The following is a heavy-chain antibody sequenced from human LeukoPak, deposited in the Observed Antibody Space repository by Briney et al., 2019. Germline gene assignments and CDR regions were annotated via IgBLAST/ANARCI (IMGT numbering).Heavy chain of an antibody. D-gene: IGHD6-19*01. Sequence: GASVKVSCKVSGYTLTELSMHWVRQAPGKGLEWMGGFDPEDGGTIYAQKFQGRVTMTEDTSTDTAYMELSSLRSEDTAVYYCATVRAVAGPGVYYFDYWGQGTLVTVSS. CDR3: ATVRAVAGPGVYYFDY. CDR2: FDPEDGGT. J-gene: IGHJ4*02. CDR1: GYTLTELS. V-gene: IGHV1-24*01.